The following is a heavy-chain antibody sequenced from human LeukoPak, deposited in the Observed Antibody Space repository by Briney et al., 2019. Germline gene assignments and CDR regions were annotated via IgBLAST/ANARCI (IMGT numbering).Heavy chain of an antibody. V-gene: IGHV4-59*08. D-gene: IGHD6-13*01. CDR3: ARSSPGYSSTSFDY. CDR2: IYYSGST. CDR1: GGSLSSYY. J-gene: IGHJ4*02. Sequence: PSETLSLTCTVSGGSLSSYYWSWIRQPPGKGLEWIGYIYYSGSTNYNPSLKSRLTISVDTSNNQFSLRLSSVTAADTAVYYCARSSPGYSSTSFDYWGQGTLVTVSS.